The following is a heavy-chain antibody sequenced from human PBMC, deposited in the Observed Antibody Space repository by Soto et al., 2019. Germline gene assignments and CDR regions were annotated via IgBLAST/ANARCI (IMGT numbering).Heavy chain of an antibody. J-gene: IGHJ6*02. D-gene: IGHD3-22*01. CDR1: GGSISSSSYY. V-gene: IGHV4-39*01. Sequence: QLQLQESGPGLVKPSETLSLTCTVSGGSISSSSYYWGWIRQPPGKGLEWIGSIYYSGSTYYNPSLKSRVPISVDTSKNQCSRKLSSVTAADTAVYYCARRLYYDSSGFEGGGMDVWGQGTTVTVSS. CDR2: IYYSGST. CDR3: ARRLYYDSSGFEGGGMDV.